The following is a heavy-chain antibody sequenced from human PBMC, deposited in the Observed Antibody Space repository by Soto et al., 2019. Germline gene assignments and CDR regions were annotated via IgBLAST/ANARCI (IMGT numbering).Heavy chain of an antibody. Sequence: GESLKISCKGSGYSFTSYWIGWVRQMPGKGLEWMGIIYPGDSDTRYSLSFQGQVTISADKSISTAYLQWSSLKASDTAMYYCARRDILTGYYNVGAFDIWGQGTMVTVSS. J-gene: IGHJ3*02. CDR2: IYPGDSDT. V-gene: IGHV5-51*01. CDR1: GYSFTSYW. D-gene: IGHD3-9*01. CDR3: ARRDILTGYYNVGAFDI.